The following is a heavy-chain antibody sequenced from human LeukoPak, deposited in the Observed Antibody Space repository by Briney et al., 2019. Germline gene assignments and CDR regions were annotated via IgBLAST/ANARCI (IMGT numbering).Heavy chain of an antibody. J-gene: IGHJ6*02. Sequence: GGSLRLSCAASGFTFSSYAMTWVRQAPGKGLEWVSGISGSGTGTFYADSVKGRFTISRDNSKNTLCLQLDSLRADDTAVYFCAKGSSPGSGSSGGYNAMDVWGQGTTVTVSS. D-gene: IGHD6-13*01. CDR1: GFTFSSYA. CDR3: AKGSSPGSGSSGGYNAMDV. CDR2: ISGSGTGT. V-gene: IGHV3-23*01.